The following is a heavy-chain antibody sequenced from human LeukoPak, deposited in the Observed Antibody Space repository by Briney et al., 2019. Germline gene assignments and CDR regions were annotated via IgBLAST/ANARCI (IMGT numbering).Heavy chain of an antibody. Sequence: GGSLRLSCAASGFTFSSYWMHWVRQAPGKGLVWVSRIKSDGSSTSYADSVKGRFTISRDNVKNTLYLQMNSLRAEDMAVYYCARGDGYGMDYWGQGARVTVSS. CDR2: IKSDGSST. D-gene: IGHD5-24*01. V-gene: IGHV3-74*01. J-gene: IGHJ4*02. CDR3: ARGDGYGMDY. CDR1: GFTFSSYW.